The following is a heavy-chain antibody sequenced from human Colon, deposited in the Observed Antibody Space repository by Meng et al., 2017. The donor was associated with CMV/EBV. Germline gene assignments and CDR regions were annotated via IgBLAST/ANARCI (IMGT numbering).Heavy chain of an antibody. V-gene: IGHV3-30*02. J-gene: IGHJ4*02. CDR3: ARDIPSSGAYEFDC. Sequence: GGSLRLSCAASGFTLSSYGMHWVRQAPGKGLEWVSFIRFDGSNKYFLDSVKGRFTISKDDAKNTLFLEMNSLRVEDTAVYYCARDIPSSGAYEFDCWGQGTLVTVSS. CDR2: IRFDGSNK. D-gene: IGHD1-26*01. CDR1: GFTLSSYG.